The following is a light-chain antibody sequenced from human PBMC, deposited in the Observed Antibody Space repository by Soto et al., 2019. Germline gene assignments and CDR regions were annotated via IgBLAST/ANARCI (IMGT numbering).Light chain of an antibody. J-gene: IGKJ4*01. CDR3: QQRSTWPRT. CDR2: DAS. Sequence: EIVLTQSPVTLSLSPGERATLSCRASQSVSSSLIWYQQKPGQAPRLLIYDASNRATGIPARFSGSGSGTDFILTISSLEPEDFAIYYCQQRSTWPRTIGGGTKVHIK. V-gene: IGKV3-11*01. CDR1: QSVSSS.